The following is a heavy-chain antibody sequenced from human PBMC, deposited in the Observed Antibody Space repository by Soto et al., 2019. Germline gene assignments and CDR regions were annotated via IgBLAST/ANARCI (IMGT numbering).Heavy chain of an antibody. CDR1: GFTFSSYA. V-gene: IGHV3-23*01. D-gene: IGHD3-9*01. CDR2: ISGSGAST. J-gene: IGHJ4*02. CDR3: AHFDWFIDY. Sequence: PGGSLRLSCAASGFTFSSYAMSWVRQAPGKGLEWVSAISGSGASTYYADSVKGRFTISRDNAKNTLYLQMNSLRAEDTAVYYCAHFDWFIDYWGQGTLVTVSS.